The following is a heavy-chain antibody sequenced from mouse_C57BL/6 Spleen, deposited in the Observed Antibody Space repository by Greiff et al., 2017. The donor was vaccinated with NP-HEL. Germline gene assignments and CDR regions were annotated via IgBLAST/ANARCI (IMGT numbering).Heavy chain of an antibody. D-gene: IGHD1-1*01. V-gene: IGHV1-26*01. CDR3: ARGAYGRPLGGFDY. Sequence: EVQLQQSGPELVKPGASVKISCKASGYTFTDYYMNWVKQSHGKSLEWIGDINPNNGGTSYNQKFKGKATLTVDKSSSTAYMELRSLTSEDSSVYYGARGAYGRPLGGFDYWGQGTTLTVSS. CDR2: INPNNGGT. CDR1: GYTFTDYY. J-gene: IGHJ2*01.